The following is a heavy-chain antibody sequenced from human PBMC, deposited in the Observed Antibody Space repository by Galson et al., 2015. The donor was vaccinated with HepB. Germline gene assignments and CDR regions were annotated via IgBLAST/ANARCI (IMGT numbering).Heavy chain of an antibody. V-gene: IGHV4-30-4*01. CDR1: GDSISSGDYY. D-gene: IGHD5-12*01. Sequence: LSLTCTVSGDSISSGDYYWSWIRQPPGKGLEWIGYIYHSGSTYYNPSLKSRITISVDTSKNHFSLKLSSVTAADTAVYYCAGGSDMVATLPYWGQGTLVTVSS. J-gene: IGHJ4*02. CDR3: AGGSDMVATLPY. CDR2: IYHSGST.